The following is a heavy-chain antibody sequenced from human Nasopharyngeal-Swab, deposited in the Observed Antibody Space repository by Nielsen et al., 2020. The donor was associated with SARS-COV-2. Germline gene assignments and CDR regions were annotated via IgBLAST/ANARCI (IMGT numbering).Heavy chain of an antibody. D-gene: IGHD3-3*01. CDR3: AKGYDLWGGLDY. CDR2: IWYDASKK. CDR1: GFTFSNYG. Sequence: GESLKISCAASGFTFSNYGMHWVRQAPDKGLEWVAVIWYDASKKYYADSVEGRFTISRDNSKNTLYLQMNSLRAEDTAVYYCAKGYDLWGGLDYWGQGTLVTVSS. V-gene: IGHV3-33*06. J-gene: IGHJ4*02.